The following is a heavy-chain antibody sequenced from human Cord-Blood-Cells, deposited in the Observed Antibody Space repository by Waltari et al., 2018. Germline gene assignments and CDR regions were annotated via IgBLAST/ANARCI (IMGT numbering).Heavy chain of an antibody. CDR1: GDPFTSYD. D-gene: IGHD2-2*01. J-gene: IGHJ4*02. CDR2: MNPNSGNT. CDR3: ARTVVTSDMYYFDY. Sequence: QVQLVQSGAEVKKPGASVKVSCKASGDPFTSYDINWVRKATGQGLEWMGWMNPNSGNTGYAQKFQGRVTMTRNTSISTAYMELSSLRSEDTAVYYCARTVVTSDMYYFDYWGQGTLVTVSS. V-gene: IGHV1-8*01.